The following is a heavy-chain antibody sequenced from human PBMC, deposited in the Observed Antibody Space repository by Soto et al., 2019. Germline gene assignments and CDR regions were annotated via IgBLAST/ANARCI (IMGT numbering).Heavy chain of an antibody. D-gene: IGHD3-10*01. Sequence: ASVKVSCKASGYTFTSYGISWVRQAPGQGLEWMGWISAYNGNTNYAQKLQGRVTMTTDTSTSTAYMELRSLRSDVTAVYYCARMVPITMVRGVIISLGYYYGMDVWGQGTTVTVSS. J-gene: IGHJ6*02. CDR3: ARMVPITMVRGVIISLGYYYGMDV. V-gene: IGHV1-18*01. CDR2: ISAYNGNT. CDR1: GYTFTSYG.